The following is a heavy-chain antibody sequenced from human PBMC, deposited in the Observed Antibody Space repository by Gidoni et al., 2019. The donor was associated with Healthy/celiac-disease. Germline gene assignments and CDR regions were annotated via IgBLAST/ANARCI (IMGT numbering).Heavy chain of an antibody. CDR1: GYSFTSYW. Sequence: EVQLVQSGAEVKKPGESLRISCKGSGYSFTSYWISWVRQMPGKGLEWMGRIDPSDSYTNYSPSFQGHVTISADKSISTAYLQWSSLKASDTAMYYCARQGGYYYDSSGYYPFDYWGQGTLVTVSS. J-gene: IGHJ4*02. CDR3: ARQGGYYYDSSGYYPFDY. V-gene: IGHV5-10-1*03. D-gene: IGHD3-22*01. CDR2: IDPSDSYT.